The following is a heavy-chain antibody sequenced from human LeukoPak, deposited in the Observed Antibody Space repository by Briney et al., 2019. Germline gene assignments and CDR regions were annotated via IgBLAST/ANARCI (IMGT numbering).Heavy chain of an antibody. D-gene: IGHD3-22*01. J-gene: IGHJ4*02. Sequence: GGSLRLSCAASGFSVSTYYMDWVRQAPGKGLEWVSAISGSGGSTYYADSVKGRFTISRDNSKNTLYLQMNSLRAEDTAVYYCAKVGYYYDSSGYYYFDYWGQGTLVTVSS. CDR2: ISGSGGST. CDR1: GFSVSTYY. V-gene: IGHV3-23*01. CDR3: AKVGYYYDSSGYYYFDY.